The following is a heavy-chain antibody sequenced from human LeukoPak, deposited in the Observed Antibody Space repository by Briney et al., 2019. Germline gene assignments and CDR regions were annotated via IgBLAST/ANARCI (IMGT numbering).Heavy chain of an antibody. CDR1: GYTFTSYG. J-gene: IGHJ4*02. D-gene: IGHD3-10*01. Sequence: ASVKVSCKASGYTFTSYGISWVRQAPGQGLEWMGWISAYNGNTSYAQKLQGRVTMTTDTSTSTAYMELRSLRSDDTAVYYCARVEVRGVIIPDHFDYRGQGTLVTVSS. CDR2: ISAYNGNT. V-gene: IGHV1-18*01. CDR3: ARVEVRGVIIPDHFDY.